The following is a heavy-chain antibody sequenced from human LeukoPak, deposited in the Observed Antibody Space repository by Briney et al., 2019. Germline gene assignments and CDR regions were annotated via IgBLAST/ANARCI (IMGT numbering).Heavy chain of an antibody. J-gene: IGHJ4*02. D-gene: IGHD3-22*01. CDR2: ITPSGNNK. CDR3: AKGRAGNYYYDSSDY. CDR1: GFTFSRYS. Sequence: GGSLRLSCAVSGFTFSRYSLHWVRQAPGKGLEWISYITPSGNNKYYSDSVKGRFTISRDNSKNTLYLQMNSLRAEDTAVYYCAKGRAGNYYYDSSDYWGQGTLVTVSS. V-gene: IGHV3-21*04.